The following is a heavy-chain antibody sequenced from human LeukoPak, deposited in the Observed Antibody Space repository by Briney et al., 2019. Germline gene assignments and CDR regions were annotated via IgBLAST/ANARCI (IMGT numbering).Heavy chain of an antibody. CDR3: ARDGGRDSGSYYEDY. CDR2: IKQDGSEK. CDR1: GFTFSSYW. Sequence: PGGSLRLSCAASGFTFSSYWMSWVRQAPGKGLEWVANIKQDGSEKYYVDSVKGRFTISRDNAKNSLYLQMNSLRAEDTAVYYCARDGGRDSGSYYEDYWGQGTLVTVSS. J-gene: IGHJ4*02. V-gene: IGHV3-7*05. D-gene: IGHD1-26*01.